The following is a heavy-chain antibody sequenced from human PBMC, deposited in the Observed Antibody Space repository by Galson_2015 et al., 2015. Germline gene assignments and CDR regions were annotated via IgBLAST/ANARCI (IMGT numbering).Heavy chain of an antibody. CDR2: TYYRSKWYN. CDR3: ARARVDYYGSGSYYKGYYYHGMDV. D-gene: IGHD3-10*01. J-gene: IGHJ6*02. V-gene: IGHV6-1*01. Sequence: CAISGDSVSSNSAAWNWIRQSPSRGLEWLGRTYYRSKWYNDYAVSVKSRITINPDTSKNQFSLQLNSVTPEDTAVYYCARARVDYYGSGSYYKGYYYHGMDVWGQGTTVTVSS. CDR1: GDSVSSNSAA.